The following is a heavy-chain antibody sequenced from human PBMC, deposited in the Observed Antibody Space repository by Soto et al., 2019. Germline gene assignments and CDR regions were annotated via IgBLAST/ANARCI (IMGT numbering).Heavy chain of an antibody. CDR1: GYKFTSSW. J-gene: IGHJ5*02. D-gene: IGHD3-22*01. V-gene: IGHV5-51*01. CDR3: ARKDKSGYFNWFDP. CDR2: IFPSDSDT. Sequence: GESLKISCRTSGYKFTSSWIAWVRQMPGKGLEWMGIIFPSDSDTRYSPSFQGQVTISADRSTSTVFLQWASLKASDTAVYFCARKDKSGYFNWFDPWGQGNLVTVSS.